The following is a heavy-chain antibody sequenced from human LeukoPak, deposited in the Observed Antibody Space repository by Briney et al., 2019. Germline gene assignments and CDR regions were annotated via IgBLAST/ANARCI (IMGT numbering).Heavy chain of an antibody. V-gene: IGHV1-46*01. Sequence: ASVKVSCKASGYTFTSYAMNWVRQAPGQGLEWMGIINPSDDSTGYALKFQDRLTMTRDLSTSTVYMELSSLRSEDTAVYYCANQGSGGSSGFDYWGQGTLVTVSS. CDR3: ANQGSGGSSGFDY. CDR1: GYTFTSYA. CDR2: INPSDDST. D-gene: IGHD2-15*01. J-gene: IGHJ4*02.